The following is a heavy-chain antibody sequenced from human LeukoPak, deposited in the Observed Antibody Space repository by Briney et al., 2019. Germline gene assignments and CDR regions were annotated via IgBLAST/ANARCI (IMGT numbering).Heavy chain of an antibody. J-gene: IGHJ6*03. CDR3: ARHCSSTSCYSLGWGYYYMDV. V-gene: IGHV4-38-2*01. D-gene: IGHD2-2*01. CDR2: IYYSGST. Sequence: SETLSLTCAVSGYSISSGYYWGWIRQPPGKGLEWIGYIYYSGSTNYNPSLKSRVTISVDTSKNQFSLKLSSVTAADTAVYYCARHCSSTSCYSLGWGYYYMDVWGKGTTVTVSS. CDR1: GYSISSGYY.